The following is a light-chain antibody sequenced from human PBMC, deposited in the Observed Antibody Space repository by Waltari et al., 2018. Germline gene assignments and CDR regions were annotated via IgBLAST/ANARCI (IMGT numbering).Light chain of an antibody. CDR1: QSISSRS. V-gene: IGKV3D-20*01. CDR2: DAS. CDR3: QQYGGSSLT. Sequence: EIVLTQSPATLSLSPGERATLSCGASQSISSRSLAWYQQKPGLAPRLLIYDASSRATGIPDRFSGSGSGTDFTLTISRLEPEDFAVYHCQQYGGSSLTFGGGTK. J-gene: IGKJ4*01.